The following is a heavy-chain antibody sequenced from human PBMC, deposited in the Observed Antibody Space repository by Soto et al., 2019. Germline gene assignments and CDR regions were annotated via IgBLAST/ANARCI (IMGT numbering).Heavy chain of an antibody. CDR1: GGTFSSYA. CDR3: ARVVEIGLVATTNYYYYGMDV. Sequence: SVKISCKASGGTFSSYAISWVRQAPGQGLEWMGGIIPIVGTANYAQKFQGRVTITADKSTSTAYMELSSLRSEDTAGYYCARVVEIGLVATTNYYYYGMDVWGQGTTVTVSS. J-gene: IGHJ6*02. D-gene: IGHD5-12*01. V-gene: IGHV1-69*06. CDR2: IIPIVGTA.